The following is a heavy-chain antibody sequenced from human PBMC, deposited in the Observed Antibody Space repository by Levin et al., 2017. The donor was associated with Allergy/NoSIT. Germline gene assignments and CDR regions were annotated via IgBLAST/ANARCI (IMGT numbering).Heavy chain of an antibody. CDR2: IYPGDSDT. Sequence: GESLKISCKGSGYSFTSYWIGWVRQMPGKGLEWMGIIYPGDSDTRYSPSFQGQVTISADKSISTAYLQWSSLKASDTAMYYCARHQYYYDSSGYQYYYYGMDVWGQGTTVTVSS. D-gene: IGHD3-22*01. CDR3: ARHQYYYDSSGYQYYYYGMDV. CDR1: GYSFTSYW. J-gene: IGHJ6*02. V-gene: IGHV5-51*01.